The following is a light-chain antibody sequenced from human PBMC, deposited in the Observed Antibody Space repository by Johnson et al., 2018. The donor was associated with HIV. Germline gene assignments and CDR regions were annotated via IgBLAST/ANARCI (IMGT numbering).Light chain of an antibody. J-gene: IGLJ1*01. CDR3: ATWDSSLSGGV. CDR1: SSNIGNNY. CDR2: ENN. V-gene: IGLV1-51*02. Sequence: QPVLTQPPSVSAAPGQKVTISCSGSSSNIGNNYVSWYQQLPGTAPKLLIYENNKRPSGIPDRFSASKSGPSATLGITGLQTGDEADYYCATWDSSLSGGVFGTGTKVTVL.